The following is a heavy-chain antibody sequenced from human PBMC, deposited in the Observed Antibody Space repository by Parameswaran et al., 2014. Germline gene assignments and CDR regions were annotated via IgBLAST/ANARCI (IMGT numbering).Heavy chain of an antibody. D-gene: IGHD6-13*01. Sequence: RWIRQPPGKGLEWVSLIYSGGSTYYANSVKGRFTISRDNSRNTVYLQMNSLRAEDTAVYYCARVLAAPLGYGMDVWGQGTTVTVSS. CDR2: IYSGGST. CDR3: ARVLAAPLGYGMDV. J-gene: IGHJ6*02. V-gene: IGHV3-66*01.